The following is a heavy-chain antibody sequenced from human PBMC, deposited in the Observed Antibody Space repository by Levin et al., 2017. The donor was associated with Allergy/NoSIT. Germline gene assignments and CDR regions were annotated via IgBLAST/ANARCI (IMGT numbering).Heavy chain of an antibody. Sequence: SCAASGFTFSGNWMHWVRQAPGKGLVWVSRINTDGSATNYADFVEGRFTISRDNAKNTLYLQMNSLRAEDTAVYYCARGGCTSTSCLDFWGQGTPVTVSS. CDR3: ARGGCTSTSCLDF. J-gene: IGHJ4*02. CDR1: GFTFSGNW. D-gene: IGHD2-2*01. V-gene: IGHV3-74*01. CDR2: INTDGSAT.